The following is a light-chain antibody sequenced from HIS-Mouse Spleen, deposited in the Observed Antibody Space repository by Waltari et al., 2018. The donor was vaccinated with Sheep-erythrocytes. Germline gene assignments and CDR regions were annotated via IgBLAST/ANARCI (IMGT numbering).Light chain of an antibody. J-gene: IGLJ2*01. CDR2: DVS. CDR1: SIDVGRYNY. CDR3: SSYTSSSTLV. Sequence: QSALTQPASVSGSPGQSTTLSCTGTSIDVGRYNYVSWYQQHPGKAPKLMVYDVSNRPSGVSNRFSGSKSGNTASLTISGLQAEDEADYYCSSYTSSSTLVFGGGTKLTVL. V-gene: IGLV2-14*03.